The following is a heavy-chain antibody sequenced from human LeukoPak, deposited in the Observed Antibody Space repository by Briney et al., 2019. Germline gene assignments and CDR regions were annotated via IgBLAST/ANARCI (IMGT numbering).Heavy chain of an antibody. CDR1: GGSISGYY. CDR2: IYISGST. D-gene: IGHD3-22*01. Sequence: SETLSLTCTVSGGSISGYYWSWIRQPAGKGLEWIGRIYISGSTNYNPSLKSRLTMSVDTSKNQFFLNLSSVTAADTAVYYCARIRITMIVVVTAFDYWGQGTLVTVSS. J-gene: IGHJ4*02. V-gene: IGHV4-4*07. CDR3: ARIRITMIVVVTAFDY.